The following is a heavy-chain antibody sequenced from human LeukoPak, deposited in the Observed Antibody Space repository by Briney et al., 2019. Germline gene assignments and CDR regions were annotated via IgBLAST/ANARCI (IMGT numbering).Heavy chain of an antibody. J-gene: IGHJ4*02. D-gene: IGHD5-12*01. CDR3: ARDRGGYDFIFDY. CDR2: IIPIFGTA. Sequence: ASVKVSCKASGGTFSSYAISWVRQAPGQGLEWMGGIIPIFGTANYAQKFQGRVTITADKSTSTAYMELSSLRSEDTAVYYCARDRGGYDFIFDYWGQGTLVTVSS. V-gene: IGHV1-69*06. CDR1: GGTFSSYA.